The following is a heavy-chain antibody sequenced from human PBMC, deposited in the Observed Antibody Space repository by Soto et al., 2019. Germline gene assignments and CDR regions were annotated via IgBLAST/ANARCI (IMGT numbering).Heavy chain of an antibody. CDR2: ISDSGSNT. J-gene: IGHJ6*02. CDR1: GFKSSSSS. D-gene: IGHD3-22*01. CDR3: SRYYYDSSGYDGMDV. V-gene: IGHV3-48*02. Sequence: EVQLVESGGGLVQPGGSLRLSCAAFGFKSSSSSMNWVRQAPGRGLEWVAYISDSGSNTLYADSVKGRFTVSRDTAKNSLYLQMSSLRDEDRAVYYCSRYYYDSSGYDGMDVWGQGTTVTVSS.